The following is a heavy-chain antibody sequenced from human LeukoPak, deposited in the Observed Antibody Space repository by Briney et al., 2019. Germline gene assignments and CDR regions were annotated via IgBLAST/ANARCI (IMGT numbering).Heavy chain of an antibody. CDR3: ARRLSGQGSSSWYDY. CDR2: IYPGDSDT. J-gene: IGHJ4*02. V-gene: IGHV5-51*01. D-gene: IGHD6-13*01. CDR1: GYSFTSYW. Sequence: GESLKISCKGSGYSFTSYWIGWVRLMPGKGLEWMGIIYPGDSDTRYSPSFQGQVTISADKSISTAYLQWSSLKASDTAMYYCARRLSGQGSSSWYDYWGQGTLVTVSS.